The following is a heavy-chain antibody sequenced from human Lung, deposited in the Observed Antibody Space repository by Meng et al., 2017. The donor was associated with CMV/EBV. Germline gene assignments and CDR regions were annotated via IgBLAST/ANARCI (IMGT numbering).Heavy chain of an antibody. J-gene: IGHJ2*01. CDR1: GYIFTNYD. V-gene: IGHV1-18*01. Sequence: QVRLVQSGADAKKPGASMKVSCKASGYIFTNYDISWVRQAPGQGLEWMGWISVKNGEAKYPQNFQGRVTMTTDTTTSTAYMELRSLTSDDTAVYYCARYVPNGSFWYFDFWGRGTLVTVSS. CDR2: ISVKNGEA. D-gene: IGHD6-13*01. CDR3: ARYVPNGSFWYFDF.